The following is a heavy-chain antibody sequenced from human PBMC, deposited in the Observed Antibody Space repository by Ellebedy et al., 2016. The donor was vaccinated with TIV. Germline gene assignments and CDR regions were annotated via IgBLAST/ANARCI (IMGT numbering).Heavy chain of an antibody. CDR3: ARGVGSGTFYNGWFDS. CDR1: GGTFTSDA. CDR2: MNPKSGNT. J-gene: IGHJ5*01. D-gene: IGHD3-10*01. Sequence: AASVKVSCKASGGTFTSDAINWVRQATGQGLEWMGWMNPKSGNTRYARKFQGRVTMTRNISINTAYMELSSLTFDDTAVYYCARGVGSGTFYNGWFDSWGQGTAVSVS. V-gene: IGHV1-8*01.